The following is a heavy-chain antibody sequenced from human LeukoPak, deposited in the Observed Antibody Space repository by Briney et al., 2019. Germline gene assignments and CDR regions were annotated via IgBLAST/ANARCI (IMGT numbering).Heavy chain of an antibody. CDR3: ARTRDCGSVDCYRDFDY. Sequence: GGSLRLSCAASGSTFSSAAMHWVRQAPGKGLEWVAVISHDGSNKYDRDSVKGRFSISRDNSKNMLYLQMNSLRAEDTGIYYCARTRDCGSVDCYRDFDYWGQGTLVTVSS. V-gene: IGHV3-30*03. CDR2: ISHDGSNK. J-gene: IGHJ4*02. CDR1: GSTFSSAA. D-gene: IGHD2-21*01.